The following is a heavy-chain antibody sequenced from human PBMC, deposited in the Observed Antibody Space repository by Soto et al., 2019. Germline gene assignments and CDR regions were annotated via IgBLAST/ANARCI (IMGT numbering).Heavy chain of an antibody. J-gene: IGHJ4*02. CDR3: ARGGWKLFDY. V-gene: IGHV4-61*05. Sequence: XXTLSLACTVSGDSITTNSYFWAWIRQPPGKGLEWIGYIYYGGSTNYNPSLKSRVTISVDTSKNQFSLKLSSVTAADTAVYYCARGGWKLFDYWGQGTLVTVSS. CDR1: GDSITTNSYF. CDR2: IYYGGST. D-gene: IGHD6-19*01.